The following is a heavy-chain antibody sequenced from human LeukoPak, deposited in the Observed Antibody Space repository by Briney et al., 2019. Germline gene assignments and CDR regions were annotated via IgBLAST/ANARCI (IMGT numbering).Heavy chain of an antibody. D-gene: IGHD2-21*02. CDR3: AKGAYCGGDCYPDDAFDI. J-gene: IGHJ3*02. Sequence: PVGSLRLSCAASGFTFSSYAMSWVRQAPGKGLEWVSAISGSGGSTYYADSVKGRFTISRDNSKNTLYLQMNSLRAEDTAVYYCAKGAYCGGDCYPDDAFDIWGQGTMVTVSS. CDR2: ISGSGGST. V-gene: IGHV3-23*01. CDR1: GFTFSSYA.